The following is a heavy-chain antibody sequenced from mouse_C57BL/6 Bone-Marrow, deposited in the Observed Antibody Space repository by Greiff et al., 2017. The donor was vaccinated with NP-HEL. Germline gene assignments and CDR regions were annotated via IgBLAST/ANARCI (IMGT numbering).Heavy chain of an antibody. D-gene: IGHD1-1*02. Sequence: VQLVESGPGLVAPSQSLSITCTVSGFSLTSYGVSWVRQPPGKGLEWLGVIWGDGSTNYHSALISRLSISKDNSKSHVFLKLNSLRPDDTATCYCAKEVATDGWYCDVWGTGTTVTVSS. CDR2: IWGDGST. CDR3: AKEVATDGWYCDV. V-gene: IGHV2-3*01. J-gene: IGHJ1*03. CDR1: GFSLTSYG.